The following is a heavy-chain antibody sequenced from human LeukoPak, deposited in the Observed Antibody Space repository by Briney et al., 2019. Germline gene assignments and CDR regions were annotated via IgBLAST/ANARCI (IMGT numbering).Heavy chain of an antibody. V-gene: IGHV3-48*03. J-gene: IGHJ4*02. CDR2: ISSSGSTI. CDR1: GFTFSSYE. CDR3: ARERRSDYYDSSGYYYVFPCFDY. Sequence: PGGSLRLSCAASGFTFSSYEMNWVRQAPGKGLEWVSYISSSGSTIYYADSVKGRFTISRDNAKNSLYLQMNSLRAEDTAVYYCARERRSDYYDSSGYYYVFPCFDYWGQGTLVTVSS. D-gene: IGHD3-22*01.